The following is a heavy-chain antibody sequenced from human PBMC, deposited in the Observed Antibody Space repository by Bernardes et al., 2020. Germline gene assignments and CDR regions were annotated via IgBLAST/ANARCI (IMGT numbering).Heavy chain of an antibody. CDR1: GGSITSGDHY. Sequence: SETLSLTCNVSGGSITSGDHYWSWIRRPPGKGLEWIGYIFYNGITYYNSSLKSRVSMSVDTSNNQFYQRLSSVTAADTALYYCARVYCRGGSCYYDADGFDIWGQGTMVTVSS. CDR2: IFYNGIT. CDR3: ARVYCRGGSCYYDADGFDI. J-gene: IGHJ3*02. D-gene: IGHD2-15*01. V-gene: IGHV4-30-4*02.